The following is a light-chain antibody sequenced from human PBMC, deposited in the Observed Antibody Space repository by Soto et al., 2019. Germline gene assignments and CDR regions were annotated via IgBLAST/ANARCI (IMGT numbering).Light chain of an antibody. CDR2: EVI. CDR3: SSFTSSTIWV. CDR1: SSDVGASKY. V-gene: IGLV2-14*01. J-gene: IGLJ3*02. Sequence: QSALTQPASVSGSPGQSITISCTGTSSDVGASKYVSWFQQHPGKAPKLMIYEVINRPSGVSNRFSGSKSGNTASLTISGLQAEDEADYYCSSFTSSTIWVFGGGTNLTVL.